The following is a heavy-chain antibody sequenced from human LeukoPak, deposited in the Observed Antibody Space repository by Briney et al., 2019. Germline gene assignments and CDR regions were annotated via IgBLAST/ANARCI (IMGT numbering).Heavy chain of an antibody. Sequence: GGSLRLSCAASGFTFSSYSMNWVRQAPGKGLEWVSSISSSSSYIYYADSVKGRFTISRDNAKNSLYLQMNSLRAEDTAVYYCARYPGDYDSSGYHSWGQGTLVTVSS. V-gene: IGHV3-21*01. CDR3: ARYPGDYDSSGYHS. D-gene: IGHD3-22*01. CDR1: GFTFSSYS. J-gene: IGHJ4*02. CDR2: ISSSSSYI.